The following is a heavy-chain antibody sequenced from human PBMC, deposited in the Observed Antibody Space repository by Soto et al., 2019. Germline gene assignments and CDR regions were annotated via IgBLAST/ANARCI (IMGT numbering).Heavy chain of an antibody. CDR2: ISAYNGNT. CDR1: GYTFTSYG. Sequence: ASVKVSCKASGYTFTSYGISWVRQAPEQGLEWMGWISAYNGNTNYAQKLQGRVTMTTDTSTSTAYMELRSLRSDDTAVYYCARLILTGPIHWNWFDPWGQGTLVTVSP. D-gene: IGHD3-9*01. J-gene: IGHJ5*02. CDR3: ARLILTGPIHWNWFDP. V-gene: IGHV1-18*01.